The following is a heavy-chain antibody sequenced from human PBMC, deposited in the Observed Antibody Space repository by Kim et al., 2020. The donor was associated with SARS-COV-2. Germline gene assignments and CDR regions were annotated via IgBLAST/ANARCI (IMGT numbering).Heavy chain of an antibody. CDR1: GYTFTSYG. CDR3: ARDLVVPAAMTGNWFDP. V-gene: IGHV1-18*04. Sequence: ASVKVSCKASGYTFTSYGISWVRQAPGQGLEWMGWISAYNGNTNYAQKLQGRVTMTTDTSTSTAYMELRSLRSDDTAVYYCARDLVVPAAMTGNWFDPWGQGTLVTVSS. J-gene: IGHJ5*02. CDR2: ISAYNGNT. D-gene: IGHD2-2*01.